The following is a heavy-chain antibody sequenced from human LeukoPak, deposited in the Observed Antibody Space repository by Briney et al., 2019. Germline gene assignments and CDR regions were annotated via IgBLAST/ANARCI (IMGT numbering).Heavy chain of an antibody. J-gene: IGHJ4*02. D-gene: IGHD5-12*01. CDR2: MNPNSGNT. Sequence: ASVKVSRKASGYTFTSYDINWVRQATGQGLEWMGWMNPNSGNTGYAQKFQGRVTMTRNTSISTAYMELSSLRSEDTAVYYCARASGYDLGFFDYWGQGTLVTVSS. V-gene: IGHV1-8*01. CDR1: GYTFTSYD. CDR3: ARASGYDLGFFDY.